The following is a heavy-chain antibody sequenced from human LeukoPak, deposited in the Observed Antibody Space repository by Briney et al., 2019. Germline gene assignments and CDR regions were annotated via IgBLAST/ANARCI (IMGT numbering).Heavy chain of an antibody. V-gene: IGHV3-64*01. Sequence: PGGSLRLSCVASGFSFSTYTIRWVRQAPGKGLEYVSAITSNGGRKDYANSVKGRFTISRDNNRNTVYLQMDNLRTEDMAVYYCAREYCTTNSCYSWGLGCWGQGTPVTVSS. CDR2: ITSNGGRK. CDR3: AREYCTTNSCYSWGLGC. CDR1: GFSFSTYT. J-gene: IGHJ4*02. D-gene: IGHD2-2*02.